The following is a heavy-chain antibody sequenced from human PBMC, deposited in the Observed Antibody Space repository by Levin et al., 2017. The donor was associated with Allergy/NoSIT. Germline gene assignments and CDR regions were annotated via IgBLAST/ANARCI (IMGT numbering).Heavy chain of an antibody. D-gene: IGHD3/OR15-3a*01. CDR2: MNPNSGVT. CDR3: ASPFPWTRYYGMDV. CDR1: GYTFTSYD. Sequence: GESLKISCKASGYTFTSYDIVWVRQATGQGLEWMGWMNPNSGVTVYAQAFQGRVSMTADTTINVAYMELGSLRSEDTAVYYCASPFPWTRYYGMDVWGLGTTVTVSS. J-gene: IGHJ6*02. V-gene: IGHV1-8*01.